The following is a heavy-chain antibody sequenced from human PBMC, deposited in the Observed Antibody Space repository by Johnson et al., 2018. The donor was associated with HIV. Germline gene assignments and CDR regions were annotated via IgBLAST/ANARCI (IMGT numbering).Heavy chain of an antibody. V-gene: IGHV3-30-3*01. J-gene: IGHJ3*02. CDR1: GFTFTTYA. D-gene: IGHD4-17*01. Sequence: QVQLVESGGGLVKPGGSLRLSCAASGFTFTTYAMHWVRQAPGKGLAWVAVISYDGVTKYYADSVKGRFTISRDNSKNTLSLQMNSLRAEDTAVYYCARVLGDYAYHIWGQGTMVTVSS. CDR2: ISYDGVTK. CDR3: ARVLGDYAYHI.